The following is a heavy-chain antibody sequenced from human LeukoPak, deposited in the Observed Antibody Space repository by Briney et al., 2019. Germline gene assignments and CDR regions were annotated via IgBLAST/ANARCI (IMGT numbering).Heavy chain of an antibody. CDR3: AKVPASGWFFDY. Sequence: KPSETLSLTCTFSGGSIRSDYWSWLRQPPGKGLEWIGYVNYSGSTNYNHSLKSRVTISVDTSKNQFSLKLRSVTDADTAVYYRAKVPASGWFFDYWGQGSLVTVSS. V-gene: IGHV4-59*01. CDR2: VNYSGST. J-gene: IGHJ4*02. CDR1: GGSIRSDY. D-gene: IGHD6-19*01.